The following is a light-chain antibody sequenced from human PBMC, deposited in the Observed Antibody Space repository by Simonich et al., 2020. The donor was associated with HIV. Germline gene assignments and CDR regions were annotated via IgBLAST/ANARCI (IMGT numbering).Light chain of an antibody. J-gene: IGKJ2*01. CDR2: GAS. Sequence: DIVMTQSPDSLAMSLGERATINCKSSQSVLYSSNNKNYLVCYQQKPGQPPKLLIYGASTRESGVPERFSGSGSGTDFTLTISSLQAEDVAVYYCQQYYSTPPYTFGQGTKLEIK. V-gene: IGKV4-1*01. CDR3: QQYYSTPPYT. CDR1: QSVLYSSNNKNY.